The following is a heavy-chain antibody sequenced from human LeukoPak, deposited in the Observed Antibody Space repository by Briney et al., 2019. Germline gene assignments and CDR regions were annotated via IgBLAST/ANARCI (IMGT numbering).Heavy chain of an antibody. CDR3: AREALNTVVTLSDAFDI. V-gene: IGHV3-74*01. CDR2: INSDGSST. Sequence: GGSLRLSCAPSGLTVSSNYVTWVRQAPGKGLVWVSRINSDGSSTSYADSVKGRFTISRDNAKNTLYLQMNSLRAEDTAVYYCAREALNTVVTLSDAFDIWGQGTMVTVSS. J-gene: IGHJ3*02. CDR1: GLTVSSNY. D-gene: IGHD4-23*01.